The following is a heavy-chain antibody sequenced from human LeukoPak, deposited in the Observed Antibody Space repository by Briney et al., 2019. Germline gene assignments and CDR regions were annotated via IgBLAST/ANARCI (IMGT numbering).Heavy chain of an antibody. V-gene: IGHV1-18*01. J-gene: IGHJ4*02. CDR3: ARGRLLAAKYYFDY. Sequence: GASVKVSCKASGYTFTSYGISWVRQAPGQGLEWMGWISAYNGNTNYAQKFQGRVTMTRDTSISTAYMELSRLRSDDTAVYYCARGRLLAAKYYFDYWGQGTLVTVSS. CDR2: ISAYNGNT. CDR1: GYTFTSYG. D-gene: IGHD2/OR15-2a*01.